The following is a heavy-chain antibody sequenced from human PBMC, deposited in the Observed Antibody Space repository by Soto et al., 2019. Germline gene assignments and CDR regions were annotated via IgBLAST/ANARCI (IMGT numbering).Heavy chain of an antibody. Sequence: ASVKVSCKASGGTFSSYAISWVRQAPGQGLEWMGGIIPIFGTANYAQKFQGRVTITADTSTSTVYMELSGLRSDDTAVYYCARAPYSSSSFFFDYWGQGTPVTVSS. J-gene: IGHJ4*02. CDR1: GGTFSSYA. CDR3: ARAPYSSSSFFFDY. CDR2: IIPIFGTA. D-gene: IGHD6-6*01. V-gene: IGHV1-69*06.